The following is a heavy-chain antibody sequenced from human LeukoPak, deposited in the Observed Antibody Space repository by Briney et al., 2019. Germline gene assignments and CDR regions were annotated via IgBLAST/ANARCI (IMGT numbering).Heavy chain of an antibody. D-gene: IGHD5-12*01. V-gene: IGHV4-4*07. J-gene: IGHJ4*02. CDR2: IHTNGGT. CDR1: GASITSFY. CDR3: PRGGGYGDY. Sequence: SETLSLTCTVSGASITSFYYNWIRQSAGKGLEWIGRIHTNGGTDYRPSLNSRVTMSVDTSKKQISLKLTSVTAADTAVYFCPRGGGYGDYWGQGILVTVSS.